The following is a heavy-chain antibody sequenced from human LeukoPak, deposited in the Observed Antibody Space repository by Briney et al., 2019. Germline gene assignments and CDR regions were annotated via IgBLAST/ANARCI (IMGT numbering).Heavy chain of an antibody. Sequence: GGSLRLSCAASGFTFSSYWMSWVRQAPGKGLEWVANIKQDGSEKYYVDSVKGRFTISRDNAKNSLYLQMNSLRAEDTAVYYCARDVASGSSGDDAFDIWGQGTMVTVSS. J-gene: IGHJ3*02. CDR2: IKQDGSEK. D-gene: IGHD1-26*01. CDR1: GFTFSSYW. CDR3: ARDVASGSSGDDAFDI. V-gene: IGHV3-7*01.